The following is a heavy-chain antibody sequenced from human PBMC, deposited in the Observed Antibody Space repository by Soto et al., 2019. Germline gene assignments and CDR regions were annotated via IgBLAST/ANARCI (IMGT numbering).Heavy chain of an antibody. V-gene: IGHV3-64*01. CDR1: GFTFSSYG. J-gene: IGHJ4*02. CDR3: ARGQMWAHFDY. Sequence: PGGSLRLSCAAPGFTFSSYGMHWVRQAPGKGLEYVSGISTSGDSTYYTNSVKGRFTISRDNSKSTLYLQMGSLRAEDLAVYYCARGQMWAHFDYWGQRTQVTVSS. D-gene: IGHD1-26*01. CDR2: ISTSGDST.